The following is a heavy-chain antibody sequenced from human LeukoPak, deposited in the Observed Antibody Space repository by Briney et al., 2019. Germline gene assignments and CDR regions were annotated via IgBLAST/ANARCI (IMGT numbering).Heavy chain of an antibody. CDR2: IYYSGGT. V-gene: IGHV4-59*01. Sequence: SETLSLTCTVSGGSIRNYYWSRIRQPPGKGLEWIGYIYYSGGTNYNPSLKSRVTISLDTSKNQVSLKLSSVTAADTAVYYCARYAANGPYGFDYWGQGTLVTVSS. CDR1: GGSIRNYY. J-gene: IGHJ4*02. CDR3: ARYAANGPYGFDY. D-gene: IGHD2-2*01.